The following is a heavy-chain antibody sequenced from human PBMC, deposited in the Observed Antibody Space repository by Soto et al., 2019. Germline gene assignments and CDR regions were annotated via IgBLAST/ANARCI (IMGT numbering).Heavy chain of an antibody. D-gene: IGHD2-2*01. CDR2: ISAYNGNT. Sequence: ASVKVSCKASGYTFTSYGISWVRQAPGQGLEWMGWISAYNGNTNYAQKLQGRVTMTTDTSTSTAYMELRSLRSDDTAVYYCARHEVVVVPHASYDYWGQGTLVTVSS. CDR1: GYTFTSYG. V-gene: IGHV1-18*01. CDR3: ARHEVVVVPHASYDY. J-gene: IGHJ4*02.